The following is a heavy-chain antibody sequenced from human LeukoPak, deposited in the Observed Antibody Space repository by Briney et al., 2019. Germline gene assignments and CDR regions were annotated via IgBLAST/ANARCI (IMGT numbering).Heavy chain of an antibody. D-gene: IGHD3-22*01. J-gene: IGHJ4*02. CDR1: RYTFTRYG. Sequence: AAVKVSSKHSRYTFTRYGISWVRLAPGQGLEWMGLISAYNVNTNYAQKLQSRVTMTTDTSTSTAYMELRSLRSDDTAVYYCARAGFALPSITMIVVAFDYWGQGTLVTVSS. V-gene: IGHV1-18*01. CDR3: ARAGFALPSITMIVVAFDY. CDR2: ISAYNVNT.